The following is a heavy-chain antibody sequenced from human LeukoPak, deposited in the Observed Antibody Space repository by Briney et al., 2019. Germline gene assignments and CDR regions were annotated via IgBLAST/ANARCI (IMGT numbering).Heavy chain of an antibody. CDR3: AKDGVVRGLGPYYFDS. J-gene: IGHJ4*02. V-gene: IGHV4-39*07. CDR1: GGSISSSSYY. CDR2: ISYSGNT. D-gene: IGHD3-10*01. Sequence: SETLSLTCTVSGGSISSSSYYWGWTRQPPGKGLEWIGSISYSGNTHYNSSLKSRVTISVDTSKNQFSLKLDSVTAADTAVYYCAKDGVVRGLGPYYFDSWGQGSLVTVSS.